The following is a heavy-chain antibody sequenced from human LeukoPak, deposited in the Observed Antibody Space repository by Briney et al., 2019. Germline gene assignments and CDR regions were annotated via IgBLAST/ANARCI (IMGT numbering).Heavy chain of an antibody. CDR3: ARGRSIIAARLRPDDAFDI. Sequence: SETLSLTCTVSGGSISSYYWSWIRQPPGKGLEWIGYIYYSGSTNYNPSLKSRVTISVDTSKNQFSLKQSSVTAAGTAVYYCARGRSIIAARLRPDDAFDIWGQGTMVTVSS. CDR2: IYYSGST. V-gene: IGHV4-59*01. D-gene: IGHD6-6*01. J-gene: IGHJ3*02. CDR1: GGSISSYY.